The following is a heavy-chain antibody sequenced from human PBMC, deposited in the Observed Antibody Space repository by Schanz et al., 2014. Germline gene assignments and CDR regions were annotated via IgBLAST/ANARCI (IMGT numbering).Heavy chain of an antibody. D-gene: IGHD3-9*01. CDR3: ARDAADFYDILTEEDY. CDR1: GYTFSSHG. Sequence: QVQVVQSGAELKKPGASVKVSCKASGYTFSSHGIHWLRQAPGQSLEWMGWINTGSGDTKYSQNFQGRVTMTTDTSTSTAYMELRSLRSDDTAVYYCARDAADFYDILTEEDYWGQGTLVTVSS. CDR2: INTGSGDT. J-gene: IGHJ4*02. V-gene: IGHV1-3*04.